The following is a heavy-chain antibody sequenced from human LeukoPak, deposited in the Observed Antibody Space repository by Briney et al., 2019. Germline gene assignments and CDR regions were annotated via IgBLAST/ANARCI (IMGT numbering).Heavy chain of an antibody. CDR3: AKVGGYNSPYFDY. CDR2: ISYDGSNK. J-gene: IGHJ4*02. D-gene: IGHD5-24*01. V-gene: IGHV3-30*18. Sequence: HPGRSLRLSCAASGFTFSSYGMHWVRQAPGKGLEWVAVISYDGSNKYYADSVKGRSTISRDNSKNTLYLQMNSLRAEDTAVYYCAKVGGYNSPYFDYWGQGTLVTVSS. CDR1: GFTFSSYG.